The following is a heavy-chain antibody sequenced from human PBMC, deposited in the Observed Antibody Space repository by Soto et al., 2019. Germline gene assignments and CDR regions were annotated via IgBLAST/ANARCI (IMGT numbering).Heavy chain of an antibody. D-gene: IGHD6-25*01. V-gene: IGHV4-30-4*01. Sequence: PSETLSLTCTVSGGSISSGNHYWSWIRQPPGKGLEWIGYIFHTGSTYFNPSLRSRVSISIDTSKSHFSLKLTSVTAADTAMFYCARVSIAADGPFIDHWGQGALVTVSS. CDR3: ARVSIAADGPFIDH. CDR1: GGSISSGNHY. J-gene: IGHJ4*02. CDR2: IFHTGST.